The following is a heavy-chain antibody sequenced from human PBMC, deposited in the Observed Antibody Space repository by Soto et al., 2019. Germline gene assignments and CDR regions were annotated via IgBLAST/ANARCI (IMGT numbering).Heavy chain of an antibody. J-gene: IGHJ4*02. Sequence: ETLSLTCTVSGDSISSNYMSWVRQAPGKGLEWVSVIYSGGSTYYADSVKGRFTISRDNSKNTLYLQMNSLRAEDTAVYYCAKHYGDYVGFDYWGQGTLVTVSS. V-gene: IGHV3-53*01. D-gene: IGHD4-17*01. CDR3: AKHYGDYVGFDY. CDR2: IYSGGST. CDR1: GDSISSNY.